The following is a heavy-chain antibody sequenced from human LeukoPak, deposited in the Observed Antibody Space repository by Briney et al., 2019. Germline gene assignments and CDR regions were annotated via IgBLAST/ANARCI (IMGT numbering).Heavy chain of an antibody. J-gene: IGHJ4*02. CDR2: IGGSSSDT. Sequence: GGSLRLSCAASGFTFSDSYMSWIRKPPGKGLEWISYIGGSSSDTLYADSVKGRFTISRDNARNSLYVQMNSLRAEDSAVYYCVRGAPSAADWGQGTLVTVSS. CDR1: GFTFSDSY. V-gene: IGHV3-11*06. CDR3: VRGAPSAAD.